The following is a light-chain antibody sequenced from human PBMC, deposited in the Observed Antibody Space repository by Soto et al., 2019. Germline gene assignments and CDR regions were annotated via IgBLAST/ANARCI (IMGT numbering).Light chain of an antibody. Sequence: QSALTQPASVSGSPGQSITISCTGTSSDVGGYNYVSWYQQHPGKAPKLMNYEVNNRPSGVSNRFSGSKSGNTPSLTISGLQAEDEADYYCTSYTSSNTPVFGGGTKLTVL. CDR1: SSDVGGYNY. CDR3: TSYTSSNTPV. V-gene: IGLV2-14*01. J-gene: IGLJ3*02. CDR2: EVN.